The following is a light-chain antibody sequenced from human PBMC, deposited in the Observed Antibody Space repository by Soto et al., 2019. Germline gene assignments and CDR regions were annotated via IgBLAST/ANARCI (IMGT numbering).Light chain of an antibody. CDR1: ETIDTN. V-gene: IGKV3-15*01. CDR3: QQYSNGPPCT. CDR2: DAS. J-gene: IGKJ1*01. Sequence: IVMTQSPDTLSVSPGEGATLSCRASETIDTNMAWYQQTPGQAPRLLIYDASTRAIGVPARFSGSGAGTEFTLPITSLESEDFVVYYCQQYSNGPPCTFGQGTKVEVK.